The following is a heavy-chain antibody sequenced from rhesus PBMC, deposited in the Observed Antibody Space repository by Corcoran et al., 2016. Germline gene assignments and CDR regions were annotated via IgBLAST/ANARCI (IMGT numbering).Heavy chain of an antibody. J-gene: IGHJ4*01. V-gene: IGHV3-201*01. D-gene: IGHD4-23*01. CDR3: ARVASNYGYFDY. CDR1: GFTFDVYA. Sequence: EVQLVESGGGVVQPGGSLRLSCAASGFTFDVYAMHWVRQAPGKVLEWVSGISWSGGSTYYADSVKGQFTSSRDNAKNSLYLQMGSLRAEDTAVYYCARVASNYGYFDYWGQGVLVTVSS. CDR2: ISWSGGST.